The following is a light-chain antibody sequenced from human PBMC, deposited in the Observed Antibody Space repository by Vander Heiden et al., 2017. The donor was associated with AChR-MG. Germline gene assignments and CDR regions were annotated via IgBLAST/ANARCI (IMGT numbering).Light chain of an antibody. CDR1: QSVGRN. CDR2: DAS. CDR3: HQYDNWPPWT. V-gene: IGKV3-15*01. J-gene: IGKJ1*01. Sequence: EIVMPQSPAILSVSPGERATRSCRASQSVGRNLAWYQQKAGQAPRLLIYDASTRAIGIPSRFSGSGSGAEFTLTISSLQSEDFAVYFCHQYDNWPPWTFGQGTKVEVK.